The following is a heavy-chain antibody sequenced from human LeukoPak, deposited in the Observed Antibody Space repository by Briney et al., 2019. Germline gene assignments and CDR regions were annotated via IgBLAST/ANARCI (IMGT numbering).Heavy chain of an antibody. CDR2: ISSSSSYI. CDR1: GFTFSNYN. J-gene: IGHJ5*02. CDR3: ARDARTNWFDP. V-gene: IGHV3-21*01. Sequence: GGSLRLSCAASGFTFSNYNMNWVRQAPGKGLEWVSSISSSSSYIYYADSVKGRFTISRDNAKNSLYLQMNSLRAEDTAVYYCARDARTNWFDPWGQGTLVTVSS.